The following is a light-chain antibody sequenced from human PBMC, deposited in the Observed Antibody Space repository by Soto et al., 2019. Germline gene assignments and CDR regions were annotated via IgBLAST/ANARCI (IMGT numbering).Light chain of an antibody. J-gene: IGLJ1*01. Sequence: QSALTHPPSVSGSPGQSVTISCTGTSSDVGSYNRVSWYQQPPGTAPKLMISEVSNRPSGVPDRFSGSKSGNTASLTISGLQAEDEADYSCSSYTRSSTYVFGTGTKVT. CDR2: EVS. CDR1: SSDVGSYNR. V-gene: IGLV2-18*02. CDR3: SSYTRSSTYV.